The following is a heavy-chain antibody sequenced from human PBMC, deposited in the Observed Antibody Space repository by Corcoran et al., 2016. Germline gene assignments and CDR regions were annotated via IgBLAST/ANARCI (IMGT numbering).Heavy chain of an antibody. CDR3: ARGTYSYGYNWFDP. CDR1: GYSISSDYY. J-gene: IGHJ5*02. D-gene: IGHD5-18*01. Sequence: QVQLQESGPGLVKPSETLSLTCTVSGYSISSDYYWGWIRQPPGKGLEWIGSIYHSGSTYYNPSLKSRVTISVETSKNQFSLKLSSVTAADTAVYYWARGTYSYGYNWFDPWGQGTLVTVSS. V-gene: IGHV4-38-2*02. CDR2: IYHSGST.